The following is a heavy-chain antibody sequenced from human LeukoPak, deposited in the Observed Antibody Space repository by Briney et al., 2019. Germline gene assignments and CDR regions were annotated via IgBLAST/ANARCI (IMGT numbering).Heavy chain of an antibody. V-gene: IGHV3-21*01. Sequence: GGSLRLSCAASGFSFSTYDVNWVRQAPGKGLEWVSCISSSSTYIYYADSVRGRFAISRDNAKNSLYLQMNSLRAEDTAVYYCARENHGSVDYWGEGSLVTVSS. J-gene: IGHJ4*02. D-gene: IGHD1-14*01. CDR3: ARENHGSVDY. CDR2: ISSSSTYI. CDR1: GFSFSTYD.